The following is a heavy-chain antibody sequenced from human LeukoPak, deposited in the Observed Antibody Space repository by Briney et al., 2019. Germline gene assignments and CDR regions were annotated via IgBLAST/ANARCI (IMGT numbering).Heavy chain of an antibody. D-gene: IGHD3-10*01. Sequence: GGSLRLSCAASGFTFSSYGMHWVRQAPGKGLEWVAVISYDGSNKYYADSVKGRFTISRDNSKNTLYLQMNSLRAEDTAVYYCATTRSHGSGSYYYWGQGTLVTVSS. CDR3: ATTRSHGSGSYYY. CDR2: ISYDGSNK. V-gene: IGHV3-30*03. CDR1: GFTFSSYG. J-gene: IGHJ4*02.